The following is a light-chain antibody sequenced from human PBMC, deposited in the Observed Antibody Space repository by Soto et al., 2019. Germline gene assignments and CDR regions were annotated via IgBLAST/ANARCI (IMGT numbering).Light chain of an antibody. J-gene: IGKJ1*01. CDR1: QSVSSSY. Sequence: EIVLTQSPGTLSLSPGERATLSCRASQSVSSSYLGWYQQKPSQAPRLLIFGASSRATGIPDRFSGSGSESDFTLTITRLEPEDFAVYYCQQYSNSAWTFGQGTRVEIK. CDR2: GAS. V-gene: IGKV3-20*01. CDR3: QQYSNSAWT.